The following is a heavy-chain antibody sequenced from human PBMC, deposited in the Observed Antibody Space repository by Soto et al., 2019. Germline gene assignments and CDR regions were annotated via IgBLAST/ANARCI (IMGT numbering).Heavy chain of an antibody. Sequence: EVQLLESGGGLVQPGGSLRLSCAASGFTFSSYALTWVRQSPGKGLEWVSAISGTGGRTYYADSVKGRFTISRDNSKNTLYLQMNSLRAEDSAVYYYAKSPVAVFPAAEHHDYFYCWMDVWGKGTRVTVSS. D-gene: IGHD2-2*01. CDR1: GFTFSSYA. V-gene: IGHV3-23*01. J-gene: IGHJ6*04. CDR3: AKSPVAVFPAAEHHDYFYCWMDV. CDR2: ISGTGGRT.